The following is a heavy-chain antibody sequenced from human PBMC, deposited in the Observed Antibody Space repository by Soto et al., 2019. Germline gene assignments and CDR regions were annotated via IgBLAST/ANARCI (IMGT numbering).Heavy chain of an antibody. CDR3: AREVYSSGYSPFDH. CDR1: GGSLSGYF. J-gene: IGHJ4*02. Sequence: SETLSLTCTVSGGSLSGYFWSWIRQPPGKGLEWIGYIYYSGSTNYTPSLKSRVTMSVDTSKNQTSLKLRSVTAADTAVYYCAREVYSSGYSPFDHWGRGTVVTVSS. V-gene: IGHV4-59*01. D-gene: IGHD3-22*01. CDR2: IYYSGST.